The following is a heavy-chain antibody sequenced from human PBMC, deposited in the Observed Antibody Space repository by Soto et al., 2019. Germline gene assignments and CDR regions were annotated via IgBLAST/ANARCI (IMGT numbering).Heavy chain of an antibody. Sequence: GGSLRLSCAASGFTFSSYSMNWVRQAPGKGLEWVSYISSSSSTIYYADSVKGRFTISRDNAKNSLYLQMNSLRDEDTAVYYCARGLQAALKWELPVNWFDPWGQGTLVTVSS. CDR2: ISSSSSTI. D-gene: IGHD1-26*01. J-gene: IGHJ5*02. CDR1: GFTFSSYS. CDR3: ARGLQAALKWELPVNWFDP. V-gene: IGHV3-48*02.